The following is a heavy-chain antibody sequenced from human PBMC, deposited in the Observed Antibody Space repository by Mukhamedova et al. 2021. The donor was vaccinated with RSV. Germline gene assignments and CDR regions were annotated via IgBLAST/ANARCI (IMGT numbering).Heavy chain of an antibody. D-gene: IGHD4-23*01. V-gene: IGHV3-15*05. J-gene: IGHJ3*02. Sequence: DYAAPVKGRFTISRDDSRNTLYLQMNSLRTEDTAVYHCATWWDLPHAFDIWGRGTMVTVSS. CDR3: ATWWDLPHAFDI.